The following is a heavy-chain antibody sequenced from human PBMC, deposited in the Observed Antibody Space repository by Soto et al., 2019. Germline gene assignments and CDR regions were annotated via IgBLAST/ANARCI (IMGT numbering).Heavy chain of an antibody. D-gene: IGHD2-8*01. V-gene: IGHV4-34*01. CDR2: INHSGST. Sequence: PSETLSLTCAVYGGSFSGYYWSWIRQPPGKGLEWIGEINHSGSTNYNPSLKSRVTISTDTSKNQFSLLLSSVTAADTAVYYCAREEVPQWFTKGYYGMDVWGQGTTVTSP. J-gene: IGHJ6*02. CDR3: AREEVPQWFTKGYYGMDV. CDR1: GGSFSGYY.